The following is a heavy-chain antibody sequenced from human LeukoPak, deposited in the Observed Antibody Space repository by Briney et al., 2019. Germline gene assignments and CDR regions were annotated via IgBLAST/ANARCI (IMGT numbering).Heavy chain of an antibody. CDR2: IVVGSGNT. Sequence: ASVKVSCKASGFTFTSSPLQWVRQPRGQRLEWIGWIVVGSGNTNYAQNFQERVTITRDMSTNTAYMGLSSLRSEDTAVYYCATGSGWYSPDYWGQGTLVTVSS. CDR1: GFTFTSSP. D-gene: IGHD6-19*01. CDR3: ATGSGWYSPDY. J-gene: IGHJ4*02. V-gene: IGHV1-58*01.